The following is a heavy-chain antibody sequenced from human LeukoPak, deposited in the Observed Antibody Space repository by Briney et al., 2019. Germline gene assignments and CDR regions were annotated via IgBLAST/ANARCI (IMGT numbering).Heavy chain of an antibody. Sequence: GGSLRLSCAASGFTFGTNSMNWVRQAPGKGLEWISYISSSSRTVHYADSVKGRFTISRDNAKNSLYLQMNSLRAEDTAVYYCAKDSNYSYEDDYYDILGYYFDYWGQGTLVTVSS. V-gene: IGHV3-48*01. CDR1: GFTFGTNS. CDR3: AKDSNYSYEDDYYDILGYYFDY. D-gene: IGHD3-9*01. J-gene: IGHJ4*02. CDR2: ISSSSRTV.